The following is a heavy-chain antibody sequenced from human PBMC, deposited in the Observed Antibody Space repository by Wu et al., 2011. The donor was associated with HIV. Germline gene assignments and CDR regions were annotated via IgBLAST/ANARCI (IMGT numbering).Heavy chain of an antibody. D-gene: IGHD2-2*01. CDR2: IIPVFGTS. J-gene: IGHJ6*03. Sequence: QVQLVQSGAEVKKPGSSVKVSCKASGGTFSNYVISWVRQAPGQGLEWMGMIIPVFGTSSSAQMFQGRVTITADESTATAYMELSSLRSEDTAVYYCARGESGYCSSTSCLKPFGDYYYYMDVVGQTGPRSPSP. V-gene: IGHV1-69*15. CDR3: ARGESGYCSSTSCLKPFGDYYYYMDV. CDR1: GGTFSNYV.